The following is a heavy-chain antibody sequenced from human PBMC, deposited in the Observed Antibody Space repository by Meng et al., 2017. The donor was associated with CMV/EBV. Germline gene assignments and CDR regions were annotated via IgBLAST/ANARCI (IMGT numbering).Heavy chain of an antibody. V-gene: IGHV3-15*01. J-gene: IGHJ4*02. D-gene: IGHD2-15*01. CDR1: GFTFTNAA. CDR3: TTLLRGF. Sequence: LSCAACGFTFTNAAMTWVRQASGKGLEWIGRIKSKIDGGKIDYAAPVRGRFAISRDDSKATVYLQIDTLEIEDTGMYYCTTLLRGFWGQGTLVTVSS. CDR2: IKSKIDGGKI.